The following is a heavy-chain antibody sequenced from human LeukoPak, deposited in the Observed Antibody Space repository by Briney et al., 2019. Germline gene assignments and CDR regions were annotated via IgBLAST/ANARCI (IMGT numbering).Heavy chain of an antibody. CDR1: GFTFSSYS. V-gene: IGHV3-30*02. CDR3: AKDRPDPDIVVVPAALGTDY. Sequence: GGSLRLSCAASGFTFSSYSMHWVRQAPGKGLVWVAFIRYDGSNKYYADSVKGRFTISRDNSKNTLYLQMNSLRAEDTAVYYCAKDRPDPDIVVVPAALGTDYWGQGTLVTVSS. D-gene: IGHD2-2*01. CDR2: IRYDGSNK. J-gene: IGHJ4*02.